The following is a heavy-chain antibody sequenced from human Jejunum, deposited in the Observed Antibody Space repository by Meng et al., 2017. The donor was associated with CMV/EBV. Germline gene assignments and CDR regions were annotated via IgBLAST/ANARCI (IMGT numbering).Heavy chain of an antibody. V-gene: IGHV3-74*01. CDR2: LNEDGSRT. D-gene: IGHD1-26*01. CDR1: GFTFGSYW. Sequence: LSCAAPGFTFGSYWMHWVRQVPGEGLVWVSRLNEDGSRTDYADSVKGRFTISRDNARNTLYLQMNSLRGEDTAVYYCAMDLSGRVDYWGQGTLVTVSS. J-gene: IGHJ4*02. CDR3: AMDLSGRVDY.